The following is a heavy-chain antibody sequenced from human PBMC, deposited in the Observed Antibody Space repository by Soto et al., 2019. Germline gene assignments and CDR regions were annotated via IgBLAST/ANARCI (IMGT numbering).Heavy chain of an antibody. V-gene: IGHV3-53*01. CDR1: GFSVSSNY. Sequence: PGGSLRLSCAISGFSVSSNYLSWVRQAPGKGLEWVSVHYSGGSTNYADSVQGRFTISRDKSNNTLYLQMRRVRAEDTAVYFCARHRHPRGTVGATSPLDPWGQGTQVTVSS. J-gene: IGHJ5*02. CDR3: ARHRHPRGTVGATSPLDP. CDR2: HYSGGST. D-gene: IGHD1-26*01.